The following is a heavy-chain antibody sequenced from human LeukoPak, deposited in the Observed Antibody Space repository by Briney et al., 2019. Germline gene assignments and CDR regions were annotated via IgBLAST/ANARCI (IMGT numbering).Heavy chain of an antibody. J-gene: IGHJ4*02. Sequence: SETLSLTCTVSGGSISSYYWSWIRQPAGKGLEWIGRIYTSGSTNYNPSLKSRVTMSVDTSKNQFALKLSSVNAADTAVYYCARGGVYCGGDCCSGLSYWGQGTLVTVSS. CDR2: IYTSGST. V-gene: IGHV4-4*07. D-gene: IGHD2-21*02. CDR1: GGSISSYY. CDR3: ARGGVYCGGDCCSGLSY.